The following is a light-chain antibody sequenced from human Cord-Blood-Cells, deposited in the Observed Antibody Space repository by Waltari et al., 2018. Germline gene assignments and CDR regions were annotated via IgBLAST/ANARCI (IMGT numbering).Light chain of an antibody. CDR2: EDN. CDR1: SGSLASNY. J-gene: IGLJ3*02. V-gene: IGLV6-57*03. CDR3: QSYDSSNLWV. Sequence: NFMLTQPHSVSESPGKTVTISCTRSSGSLASNYVQRYQQRPGSAPTTVIYEDNQRPSGVPDRFSGSIDSSSNSASLTISGLKTEDEADYYCQSYDSSNLWVFGGGTKLTVL.